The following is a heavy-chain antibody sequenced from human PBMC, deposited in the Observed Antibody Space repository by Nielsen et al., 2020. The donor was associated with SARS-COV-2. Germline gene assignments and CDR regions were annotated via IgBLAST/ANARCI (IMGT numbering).Heavy chain of an antibody. CDR3: AKDLAITIFGVGTHLPYGGMDV. CDR2: ISGSGGST. V-gene: IGHV3-23*01. D-gene: IGHD3-3*01. Sequence: GESLKISCAASGFTFSSYTLNWVRQAPGKGLEWVSAISGSGGSTYYADSVKGRFTISRDNSKNTLYLQMNSLRAEDTAVYYCAKDLAITIFGVGTHLPYGGMDVWGQGTTVTVSS. J-gene: IGHJ6*02. CDR1: GFTFSSYT.